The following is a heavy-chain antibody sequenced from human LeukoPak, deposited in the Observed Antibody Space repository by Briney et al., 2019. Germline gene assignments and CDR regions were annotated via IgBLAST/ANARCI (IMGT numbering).Heavy chain of an antibody. V-gene: IGHV3-23*01. J-gene: IGHJ4*02. CDR3: AKDDWDNHRYFDY. CDR1: GFTFNSYA. D-gene: IGHD1-14*01. Sequence: GGSLRLSCAAPGFTFNSYAMNWVRQAPGKGLEWVSAISGSGGSTYYADSVKGRFTISRDNSKNTLYLQMNSLRAEDTAVYYCAKDDWDNHRYFDYWGQGTLVTVSS. CDR2: ISGSGGST.